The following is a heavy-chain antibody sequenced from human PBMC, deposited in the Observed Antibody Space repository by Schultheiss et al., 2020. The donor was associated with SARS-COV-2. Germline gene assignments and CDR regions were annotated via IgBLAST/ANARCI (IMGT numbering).Heavy chain of an antibody. V-gene: IGHV4-34*01. CDR1: GGSFSGYY. CDR3: ARAGGNAYYYYYYYMDV. Sequence: GSLRLSCAVYGGSFSGYYWSWIRQPPGKGLEWIGEINHSGSTNYNPSLKSRVTISVDTSKNQFSLKLSSVTAADTAVYYCARAGGNAYYYYYYYMDVWGKGTTVTVSS. D-gene: IGHD4-23*01. CDR2: INHSGST. J-gene: IGHJ6*03.